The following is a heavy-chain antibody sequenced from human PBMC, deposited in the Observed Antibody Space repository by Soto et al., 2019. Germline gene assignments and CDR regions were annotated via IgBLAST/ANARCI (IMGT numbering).Heavy chain of an antibody. CDR3: AREYTYGSNFFDC. J-gene: IGHJ4*02. V-gene: IGHV4-31*03. Sequence: PSETLSLTCTVSGGSISSGGYYWSWIRQHPGKGLEWIGYISHSGSTNYNPSLKSRVIISVDTSKNQFSLRLTSVTAADTGVYNCAREYTYGSNFFDCWGQGALVTVSS. CDR1: GGSISSGGYY. D-gene: IGHD1-1*01. CDR2: ISHSGST.